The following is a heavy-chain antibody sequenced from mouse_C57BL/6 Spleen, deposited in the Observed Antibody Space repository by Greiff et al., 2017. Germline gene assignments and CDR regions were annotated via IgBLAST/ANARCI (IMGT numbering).Heavy chain of an antibody. Sequence: QVQLQQSGAELVRPGTSVKVSCKASGYAFTNYLIEWVKQRPGQGLEWIGVINPGSGGTNYNEKFKGKATLTADKSSSTAYMQLSSLTSEDSAVYVCARAGTGSYYAMDGWGQGASVTVSS. CDR2: INPGSGGT. V-gene: IGHV1-54*01. D-gene: IGHD4-1*01. CDR1: GYAFTNYL. J-gene: IGHJ4*01. CDR3: ARAGTGSYYAMDG.